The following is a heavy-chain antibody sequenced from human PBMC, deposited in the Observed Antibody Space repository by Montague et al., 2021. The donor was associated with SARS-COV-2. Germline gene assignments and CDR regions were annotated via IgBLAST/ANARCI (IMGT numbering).Heavy chain of an antibody. CDR1: GYIFSDYY. V-gene: IGHV1-2*02. Sequence: SVKVSCKASGYIFSDYYVHWLRQAPGQGLEWMGWINPRSGGTNYAQKFQGRVTLTRDTSITTAYMDLSGLTSDDTAVYYCARGVTNDDWGQGTLVTVSS. D-gene: IGHD2-21*02. J-gene: IGHJ4*02. CDR3: ARGVTNDD. CDR2: INPRSGGT.